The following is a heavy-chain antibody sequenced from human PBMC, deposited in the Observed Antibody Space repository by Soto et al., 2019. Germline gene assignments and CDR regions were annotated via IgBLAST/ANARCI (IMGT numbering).Heavy chain of an antibody. CDR2: IYYTGTT. J-gene: IGHJ4*02. V-gene: IGHV4-59*08. Sequence: SETPSPTRTVSCSPISDNYLGWFRPAPGQGLEWVGYIYYTGTTTYNPSVKSRVTISLDTSKNQFSLKLSSVTAADTAVYYCARLGGTAKVPRHFDYWGQGTLVTVSS. CDR3: ARLGGTAKVPRHFDY. CDR1: CSPISDNY. D-gene: IGHD5-18*01.